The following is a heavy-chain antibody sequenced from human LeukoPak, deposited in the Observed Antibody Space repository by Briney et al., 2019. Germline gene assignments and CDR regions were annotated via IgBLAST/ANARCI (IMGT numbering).Heavy chain of an antibody. CDR3: ARAHSSIPGTYYFDY. CDR1: GGTFSSYA. D-gene: IGHD1/OR15-1a*01. V-gene: IGHV1-69*04. Sequence: SVKVSCKASGGTFSSYAISWVRQAPGQGLEWMGRIIPILGIANYAQKFQGRVTITADKSTSTAYMELSSLRSEDTAVYYCARAHSSIPGTYYFDYWGQGTLVTVSS. J-gene: IGHJ4*02. CDR2: IIPILGIA.